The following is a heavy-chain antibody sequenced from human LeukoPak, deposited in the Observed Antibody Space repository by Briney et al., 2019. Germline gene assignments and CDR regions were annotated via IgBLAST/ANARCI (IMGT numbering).Heavy chain of an antibody. J-gene: IGHJ4*02. V-gene: IGHV3-21*01. CDR3: ARAVSSGWYIDDY. Sequence: GGSLRLSCAASGFTLSSYSMNWVRQAPGKGLEWVSSISSSSSYIYYADSVKGRFTISRDNAKNSLYLQMNSLRAEDTAVYYCARAVSSGWYIDDYWGQGTLVTVSS. CDR2: ISSSSSYI. CDR1: GFTLSSYS. D-gene: IGHD6-19*01.